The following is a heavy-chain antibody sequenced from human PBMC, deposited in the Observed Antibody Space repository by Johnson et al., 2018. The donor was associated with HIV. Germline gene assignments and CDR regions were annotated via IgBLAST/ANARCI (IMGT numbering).Heavy chain of an antibody. D-gene: IGHD6-6*01. CDR1: GFTFSSYD. Sequence: QVQLVESGGGVVQPGGSLRLSCAASGFTFSSYDIHWVRQPPGKGLEWVAVISSDGSNKYYFDSVKGRFTISRDNSKNTLYLQMNSLRPEDTALYYCARESLLITPRRDDAFDIWGQGTMVSVSS. CDR2: ISSDGSNK. CDR3: ARESLLITPRRDDAFDI. J-gene: IGHJ3*02. V-gene: IGHV3-30*03.